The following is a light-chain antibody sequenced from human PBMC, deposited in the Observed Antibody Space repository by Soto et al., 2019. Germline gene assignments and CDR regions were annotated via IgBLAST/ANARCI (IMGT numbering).Light chain of an antibody. Sequence: EIVLTQSPGTLSLSPGERATLSCRASQSVSSSALAWYQQKPGQAPRLLMYGASSRATGIPDRFSGSGSGTDFSLTISRLEPEDFAVYYCQQYYSTPSSFGGGTKVEIK. CDR1: QSVSSSA. V-gene: IGKV3-20*01. CDR3: QQYYSTPSS. CDR2: GAS. J-gene: IGKJ4*01.